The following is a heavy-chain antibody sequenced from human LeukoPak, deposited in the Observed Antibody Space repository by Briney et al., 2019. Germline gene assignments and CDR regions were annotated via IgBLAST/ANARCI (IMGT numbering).Heavy chain of an antibody. V-gene: IGHV1-69*13. Sequence: SVKVSCKASGGTFSNYVINWVRQAPGQGLEWMGGIIPIFATADYAQKFQGRVTITADESTSTAYMELSSLRYEDTAVYYCAVGVRGSGSYQIWGHAFDIWGQGTMVTVSS. CDR1: GGTFSNYV. J-gene: IGHJ3*02. D-gene: IGHD3-10*01. CDR3: AVGVRGSGSYQIWGHAFDI. CDR2: IIPIFATA.